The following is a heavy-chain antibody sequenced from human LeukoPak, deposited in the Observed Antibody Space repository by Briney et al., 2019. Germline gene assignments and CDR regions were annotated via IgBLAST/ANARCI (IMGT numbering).Heavy chain of an antibody. Sequence: PGGSLRLSCAASGFTFNNYWMHWVRQAPGKGLVWASRLNSDGSSSAFADSMKGRFTISRDNAKNTLYLQMNSLRAEDTAVYFCVRAKGGPGSTWAFDIWGQGTMVTVSS. CDR1: GFTFNNYW. CDR2: LNSDGSSS. CDR3: VRAKGGPGSTWAFDI. V-gene: IGHV3-74*01. D-gene: IGHD6-13*01. J-gene: IGHJ3*02.